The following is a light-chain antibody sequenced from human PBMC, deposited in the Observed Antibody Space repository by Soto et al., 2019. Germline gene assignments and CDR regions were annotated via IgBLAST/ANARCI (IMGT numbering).Light chain of an antibody. Sequence: QSALTQPASVSGSPGQSITISRNGTSSDVGSYNLVSWYQQHPGKAPKLMIYEGSKRPSGVSNRFSGSKSGNTASLTISGLQAEDEADYYCCSYAGSSTYVFGTGTKVTVL. CDR2: EGS. J-gene: IGLJ1*01. CDR3: CSYAGSSTYV. V-gene: IGLV2-23*01. CDR1: SSDVGSYNL.